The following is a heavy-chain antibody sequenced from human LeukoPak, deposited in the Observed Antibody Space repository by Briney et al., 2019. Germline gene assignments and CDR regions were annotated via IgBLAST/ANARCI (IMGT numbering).Heavy chain of an antibody. CDR2: VSPPGGGT. D-gene: IGHD7-27*01. CDR3: ARDLAWGAFDY. V-gene: IGHV3-23*01. J-gene: IGHJ4*02. Sequence: PGGSLRLSCAASGFTFSNHGMNWVRQAPGKGLEWLSGVSPPGGGTYYADSVKGRFTISRDDSKNTLSLQMNSLRGEDTAVYYCARDLAWGAFDYWGQGTLVTVSS. CDR1: GFTFSNHG.